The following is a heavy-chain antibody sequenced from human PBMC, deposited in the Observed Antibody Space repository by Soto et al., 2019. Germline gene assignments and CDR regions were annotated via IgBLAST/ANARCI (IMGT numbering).Heavy chain of an antibody. CDR2: INHSGST. Sequence: QVQLQQWGAGLLKPSETLSLTCAVYGRSFSGYYWSWIRQPPGKGLEWIGEINHSGSTNYNPSLKSRVTISVDTYKNQFPLKLSSMTDADTAVYYCARGIKYCSSTGCYFYYYYMDVWGKGTTVTVSS. D-gene: IGHD2-2*01. J-gene: IGHJ6*03. CDR3: ARGIKYCSSTGCYFYYYYMDV. CDR1: GRSFSGYY. V-gene: IGHV4-34*01.